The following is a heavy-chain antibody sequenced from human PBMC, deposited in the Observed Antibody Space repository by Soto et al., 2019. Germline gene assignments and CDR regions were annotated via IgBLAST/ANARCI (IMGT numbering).Heavy chain of an antibody. CDR2: ISSTGGRT. Sequence: GGSLRLSCAVSGFTTSRLAMSWVRQAPGKGLEWVSAISSTGGRTYYAESVKGRFTISRDTSKNTFYLQIHSLRAEDTAVYFCAKDQTPGYAADWAVGYYFHFWGQGTLVTVSS. J-gene: IGHJ4*02. V-gene: IGHV3-23*01. CDR1: GFTTSRLA. D-gene: IGHD3-9*01. CDR3: AKDQTPGYAADWAVGYYFHF.